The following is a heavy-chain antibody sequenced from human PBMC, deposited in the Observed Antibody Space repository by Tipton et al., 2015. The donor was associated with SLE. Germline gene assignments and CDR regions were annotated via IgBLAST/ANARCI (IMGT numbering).Heavy chain of an antibody. J-gene: IGHJ4*02. CDR1: GFSFDTYS. D-gene: IGHD1-26*01. Sequence: SLRLSCETSGFSFDTYSMNWVRQVPGKGLEWVSTLSGNGRRTYYAESVKGRFSISRDSSKNTLSLQMNSLRAEDSAIYHCAKERDPSGSYYGVDNWGQGTLVTVSS. V-gene: IGHV3-23*01. CDR3: AKERDPSGSYYGVDN. CDR2: LSGNGRRT.